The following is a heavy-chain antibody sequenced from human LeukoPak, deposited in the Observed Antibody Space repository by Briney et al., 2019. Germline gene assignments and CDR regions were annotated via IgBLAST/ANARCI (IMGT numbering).Heavy chain of an antibody. CDR3: ARDAFLSGSLSPVDY. J-gene: IGHJ4*02. V-gene: IGHV1-46*01. CDR2: INPSGGST. D-gene: IGHD5-12*01. CDR1: GYTFTDYY. Sequence: GASVKVSCKASGYTFTDYYIHWVRQATGQGLEWMGIINPSGGSTSYAQKFQGRVTMTRDTSTSTVYMELSSLRSEDTAVYYCARDAFLSGSLSPVDYWGQGTLVTVSS.